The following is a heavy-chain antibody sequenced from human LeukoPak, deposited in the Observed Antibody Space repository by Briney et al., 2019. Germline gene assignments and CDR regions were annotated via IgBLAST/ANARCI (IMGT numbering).Heavy chain of an antibody. V-gene: IGHV4-59*01. CDR3: ARGMAARSYYYYYMDV. CDR1: GGSISSYY. CDR2: IYYSGST. Sequence: PSETLSLTCTVSGGSISSYYWSWIRQPPGKGLEWIGYIYYSGSTNYNPSLESRVTISVDTSKNQFSLKLSSVTAADTAVYYCARGMAARSYYYYYMDVWGKGTTVTVSS. J-gene: IGHJ6*03. D-gene: IGHD6-6*01.